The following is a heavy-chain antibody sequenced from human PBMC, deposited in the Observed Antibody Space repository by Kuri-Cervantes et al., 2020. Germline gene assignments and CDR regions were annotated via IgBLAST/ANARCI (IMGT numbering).Heavy chain of an antibody. CDR1: GGSISSHY. J-gene: IGHJ5*02. V-gene: IGHV4-59*11. D-gene: IGHD5-18*01. Sequence: GSLRLSCTVSGGSISSHYWNWIRQPPGKGLEWIGYIYYSGSTNYNPSLKSRVTISVDTSKNQFSLKLTSVTAADTAVYYCARGYSYGWRWFDPWGQGTLVTVSS. CDR3: ARGYSYGWRWFDP. CDR2: IYYSGST.